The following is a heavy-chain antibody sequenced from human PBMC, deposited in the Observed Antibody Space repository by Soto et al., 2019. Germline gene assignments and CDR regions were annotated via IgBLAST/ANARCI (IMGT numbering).Heavy chain of an antibody. J-gene: IGHJ6*02. CDR3: ARSLRFLEWLIDV. CDR1: GFTFSSYA. D-gene: IGHD3-3*01. Sequence: QVQLVESGGGVVQPGRSLRLSCAASGFTFSSYAMHWVRQAPGKGLEWVAVISYDGSNKYYADSVKGRFTISRDNSKNTLYLQMNSLRGEDTAVYYCARSLRFLEWLIDVWGQGTTVTVSS. V-gene: IGHV3-30-3*01. CDR2: ISYDGSNK.